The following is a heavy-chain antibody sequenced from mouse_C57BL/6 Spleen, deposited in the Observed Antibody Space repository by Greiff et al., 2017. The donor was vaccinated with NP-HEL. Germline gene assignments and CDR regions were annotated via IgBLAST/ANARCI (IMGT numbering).Heavy chain of an antibody. D-gene: IGHD1-1*01. Sequence: VQLQQSGAELVKPGASVKLSCTASGFNIKDYYMHWVKQRTEQGLEWIGRIDPEDGETKYAPKFQGKATITADTSSNTAHLQLSSLTSEDTAVYYCAMYYYGSTYYAMDYWGQGTSVTVSS. CDR1: GFNIKDYY. V-gene: IGHV14-2*01. J-gene: IGHJ4*01. CDR3: AMYYYGSTYYAMDY. CDR2: IDPEDGET.